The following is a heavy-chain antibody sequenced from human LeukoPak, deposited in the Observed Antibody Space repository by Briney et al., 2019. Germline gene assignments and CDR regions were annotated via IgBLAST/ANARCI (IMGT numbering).Heavy chain of an antibody. D-gene: IGHD5-18*01. J-gene: IGHJ6*02. CDR1: GGSISSSNW. CDR2: INHSGST. V-gene: IGHV4-4*02. CDR3: ARRGYSYGYPYYYGMDV. Sequence: SETLSLTCAVSGGSISSSNWWSWVRQPPGKGLKWIGEINHSGSTNYNPSLKSRVTISVDTSKNQFSLKLSSVTAADTAVYYCARRGYSYGYPYYYGMDVWGQGTTVTVSS.